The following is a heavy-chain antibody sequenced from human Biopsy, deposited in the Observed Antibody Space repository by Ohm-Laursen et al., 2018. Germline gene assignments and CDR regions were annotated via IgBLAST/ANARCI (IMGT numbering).Heavy chain of an antibody. CDR2: ITSRTSST. CDR1: GFTFNVYS. V-gene: IGHV3-21*04. Sequence: SLRLSCAASGFTFNVYSIVWVRQAPGKGLEWVSSITSRTSSTYYADSMKGRVTISRDNAKNSLYLQMHSLRAEDTAVYYCARDTRWSPYSMDVWGQGTTVTVSS. CDR3: ARDTRWSPYSMDV. J-gene: IGHJ6*02. D-gene: IGHD4-23*01.